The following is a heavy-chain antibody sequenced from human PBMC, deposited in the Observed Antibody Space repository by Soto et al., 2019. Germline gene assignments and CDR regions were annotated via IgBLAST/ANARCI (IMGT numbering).Heavy chain of an antibody. Sequence: EVQLVESGGGLVQPGGSLRLSCAASGFTVSSNYMSWVRQAPGKGLEWVSVIYSGGSTYYADSVKGRFTIYRDNSKNKLNLKMNSLRAEDTAVYYCARARGYCSGGSCFPFDYWGQGTLVTVSS. V-gene: IGHV3-66*01. CDR2: IYSGGST. D-gene: IGHD2-15*01. CDR1: GFTVSSNY. J-gene: IGHJ4*02. CDR3: ARARGYCSGGSCFPFDY.